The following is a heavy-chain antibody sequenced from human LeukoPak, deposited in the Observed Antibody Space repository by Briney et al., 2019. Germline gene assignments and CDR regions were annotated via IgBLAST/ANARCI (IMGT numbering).Heavy chain of an antibody. CDR1: GGTFSSYA. CDR2: NIPIFGTA. D-gene: IGHD6-19*01. Sequence: SVKVSCKASGGTFSSYAISWVRQAPGQGLEWMGGNIPIFGTANYAQKFQGRVTITADESTSTAYMELSSLRSEDTAVYYCATSQNETRYSSGWSYYFDYWGQGTLVTVSS. V-gene: IGHV1-69*01. J-gene: IGHJ4*02. CDR3: ATSQNETRYSSGWSYYFDY.